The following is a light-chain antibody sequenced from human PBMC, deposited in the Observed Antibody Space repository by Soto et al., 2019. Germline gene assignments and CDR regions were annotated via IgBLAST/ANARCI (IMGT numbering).Light chain of an antibody. CDR3: CSYAGSKSYV. CDR2: EGS. CDR1: SSDVGSYNL. Sequence: QSVLTQPASVSGSPGQSITISCTGTSSDVGSYNLVSWYQQHPGKAPKLMAYEGSKRPSGVSNRFSGSKSGNTASLTISRLQAEDDADYYCCSYAGSKSYVFGTGTKLTVL. V-gene: IGLV2-23*01. J-gene: IGLJ1*01.